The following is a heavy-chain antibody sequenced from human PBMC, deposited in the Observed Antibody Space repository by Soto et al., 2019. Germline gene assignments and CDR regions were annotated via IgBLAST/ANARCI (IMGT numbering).Heavy chain of an antibody. D-gene: IGHD1-26*01. J-gene: IGHJ6*02. Sequence: SVKVSCKASGGTFSSYAISWVRQAPGQGLEWMGGIIPIFGTANYAQKFQGRVTITADESTSTAYMELSSLRSEDTAVYYCARVGGGRYSGSYYCYYYGMDVWGQGTTVTVSS. V-gene: IGHV1-69*13. CDR1: GGTFSSYA. CDR3: ARVGGGRYSGSYYCYYYGMDV. CDR2: IIPIFGTA.